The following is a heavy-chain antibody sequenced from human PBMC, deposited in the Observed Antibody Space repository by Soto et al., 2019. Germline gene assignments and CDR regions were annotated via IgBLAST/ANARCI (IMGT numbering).Heavy chain of an antibody. CDR2: INAGNGNT. CDR3: ARAPYYDFLTGSPIRGGRYFDD. D-gene: IGHD3-9*01. V-gene: IGHV1-3*01. Sequence: PSVKGSCKASGYTFTSYAMHWVRQAPGQRLEWMGWINAGNGNTKYSQKFQGRVTITRDTSASTAYMELSSLRSEDTAVYYCARAPYYDFLTGSPIRGGRYFDDWGQGTRVTVSS. CDR1: GYTFTSYA. J-gene: IGHJ4*02.